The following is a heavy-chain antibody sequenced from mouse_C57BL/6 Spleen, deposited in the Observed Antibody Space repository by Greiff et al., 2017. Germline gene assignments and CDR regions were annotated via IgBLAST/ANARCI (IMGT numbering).Heavy chain of an antibody. CDR2: IYPGGGDT. V-gene: IGHV1-82*01. D-gene: IGHD1-1*01. CDR1: GYAFSSSW. J-gene: IGHJ1*03. CDR3: ARGVVATGYFDV. Sequence: VQLQQSGPELVKPGASVKISCKASGYAFSSSWMNWVKQRPGKGLEWIGRIYPGGGDTNYNGKFKGKATLTADKSSSTAYMQRSSLTSEDSSVYFCARGVVATGYFDVWGTGTTVTVSS.